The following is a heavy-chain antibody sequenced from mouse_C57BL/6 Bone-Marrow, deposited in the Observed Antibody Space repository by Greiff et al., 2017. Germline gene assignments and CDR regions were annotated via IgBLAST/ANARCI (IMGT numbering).Heavy chain of an antibody. CDR3: ATFVTTVVEGNV. V-gene: IGHV1-59*01. J-gene: IGHJ1*03. Sequence: QVQLQQPGAELVRPGTSVKLSCKASGYTFTSYWMHWVKQRPGQGLEWIGVIDPSDSYTNYNQKVKGKATLTVDTSSSTAYMQLSSLTSEDSAVYYCATFVTTVVEGNVWGTGITVTVSS. CDR1: GYTFTSYW. CDR2: IDPSDSYT. D-gene: IGHD1-1*01.